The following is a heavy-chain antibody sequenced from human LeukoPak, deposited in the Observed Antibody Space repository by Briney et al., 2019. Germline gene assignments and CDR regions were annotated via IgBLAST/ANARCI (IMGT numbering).Heavy chain of an antibody. D-gene: IGHD6-19*01. J-gene: IGHJ4*02. Sequence: GGSLRLSCAASGFTSSSYWMSWVRQAPGKGLEWVANIKQDGSEKYYVDSVKGRFTISRDNAKTSLYLQMNSLRAEETDVYYCLRDRGSRVWCEFDYWGQGTLVTVSS. V-gene: IGHV3-7*01. CDR1: GFTSSSYW. CDR3: LRDRGSRVWCEFDY. CDR2: IKQDGSEK.